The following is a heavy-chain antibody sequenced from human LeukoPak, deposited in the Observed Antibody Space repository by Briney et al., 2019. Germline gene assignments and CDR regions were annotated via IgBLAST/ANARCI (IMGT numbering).Heavy chain of an antibody. CDR1: GYTFTSYY. J-gene: IGHJ4*02. CDR3: ARADCGGDCYPSTYFDY. V-gene: IGHV1-46*01. D-gene: IGHD2-21*01. CDR2: INPSGGST. Sequence: ASVKVSCKASGYTFTSYYMHWVRQAPGQGLERMGIINPSGGSTSYAQKFQGRVTMTRDTSTSTVHMELSSLRSEDTAVYYCARADCGGDCYPSTYFDYWGQGTLVTVSS.